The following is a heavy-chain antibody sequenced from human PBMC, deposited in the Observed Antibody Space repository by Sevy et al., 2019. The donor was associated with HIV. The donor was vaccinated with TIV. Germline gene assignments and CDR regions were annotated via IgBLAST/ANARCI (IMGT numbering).Heavy chain of an antibody. CDR2: IYYGGST. D-gene: IGHD2-8*01. Sequence: SETLSLTCTVSGGSVSSSSHYWGWIRQPPGKGLEWIGSIYYGGSTHFNPSLRSRVTIFVDTSKNQVSLKLSSVTAADTAVYFCGRTPLIDAFDLWGQGTVVTVSS. CDR1: GGSVSSSSHY. J-gene: IGHJ3*01. CDR3: GRTPLIDAFDL. V-gene: IGHV4-39*01.